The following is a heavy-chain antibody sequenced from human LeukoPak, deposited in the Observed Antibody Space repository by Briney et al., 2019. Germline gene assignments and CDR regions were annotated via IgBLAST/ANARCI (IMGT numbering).Heavy chain of an antibody. CDR2: ISGSGGST. CDR1: GFTFSSYA. Sequence: GGSLRLSCAASGFTFSSYAMSWVRQAPGKGLEWVSAISGSGGSTYYADSVKGRFTISRDNSKNTLYLQMDSLRAEDTAVYYCAKGYYYDSSGYENPFDYWGQGTLVTVSS. J-gene: IGHJ4*02. CDR3: AKGYYYDSSGYENPFDY. V-gene: IGHV3-23*01. D-gene: IGHD3-22*01.